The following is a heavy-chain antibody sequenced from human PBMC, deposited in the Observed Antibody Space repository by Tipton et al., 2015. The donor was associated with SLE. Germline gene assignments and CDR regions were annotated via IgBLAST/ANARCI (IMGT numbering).Heavy chain of an antibody. D-gene: IGHD6-6*01. Sequence: TLSLTCTVSGGSISSHYWSWIRQPPGKGLEWIGYIYYTGITNYNPSLKSRVTISVDTSKNQFSLKLSSVTAADTAVYYCARAVEKLVPPDYWGQGTLVTVSS. CDR1: GGSISSHY. V-gene: IGHV4-59*11. CDR3: ARAVEKLVPPDY. CDR2: IYYTGIT. J-gene: IGHJ4*02.